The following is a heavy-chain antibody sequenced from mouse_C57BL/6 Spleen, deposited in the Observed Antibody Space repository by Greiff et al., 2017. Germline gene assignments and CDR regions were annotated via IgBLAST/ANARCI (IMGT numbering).Heavy chain of an antibody. J-gene: IGHJ4*01. D-gene: IGHD1-1*01. CDR2: INPGSGGT. CDR3: ARFPYYGSTNYAMDY. Sequence: QVQLQQSGAELVRPGTSVKVSCKASGYAFTNYLIEWVKQRPGQGLEWIGVINPGSGGTNYNEKFKGKATLTADKSSSTAYMQLSSLTSEDSAVYFCARFPYYGSTNYAMDYWGQGTSVTVSS. CDR1: GYAFTNYL. V-gene: IGHV1-54*01.